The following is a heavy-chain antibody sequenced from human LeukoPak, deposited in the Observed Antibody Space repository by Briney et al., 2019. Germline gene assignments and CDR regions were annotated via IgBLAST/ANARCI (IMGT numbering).Heavy chain of an antibody. CDR1: GFTFSSYW. Sequence: GGSLRLSCAASGFTFSSYWMHWVRQAPGKGLVWVSRINSDGRSTSYADSLKPRFIISRDNAKNTLYLQMNSLRAEDTAVYYCVRDVWGDRDSYFDYWGQGSLVTVSS. D-gene: IGHD2-21*01. V-gene: IGHV3-74*01. J-gene: IGHJ4*02. CDR2: INSDGRST. CDR3: VRDVWGDRDSYFDY.